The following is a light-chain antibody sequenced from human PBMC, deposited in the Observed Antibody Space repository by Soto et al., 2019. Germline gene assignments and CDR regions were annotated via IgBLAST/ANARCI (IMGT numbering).Light chain of an antibody. CDR2: WAS. J-gene: IGKJ3*01. V-gene: IGKV4-1*01. CDR3: QQYYSSPFT. Sequence: DIVMTQSPDSLAVSLGERATINCNSSPSVFYSSNTKNSLAWYQQKPGQAPKLLIYWASTRESGVPDRCSGSGSGTDFTLIISSLQSEDVAVYYCQQYYSSPFTFGPGTKVDSK. CDR1: PSVFYSSNTKNS.